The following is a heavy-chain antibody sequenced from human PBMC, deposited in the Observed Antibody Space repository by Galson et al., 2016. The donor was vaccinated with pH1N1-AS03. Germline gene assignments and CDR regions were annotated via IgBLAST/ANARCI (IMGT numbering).Heavy chain of an antibody. CDR2: ISYDESKK. CDR1: GFTFRSYG. CDR3: ARSQSFYVDYFDN. J-gene: IGHJ4*02. V-gene: IGHV3-30*03. D-gene: IGHD3-10*02. Sequence: SLRLSCAASGFTFRSYGMHWVRQTPGKGLQWVVVISYDESKKLYADSVRGRSTISRDNSKNTLYLQMNSLRPEDTAVYFCARSQSFYVDYFDNWGQGTLVTVSS.